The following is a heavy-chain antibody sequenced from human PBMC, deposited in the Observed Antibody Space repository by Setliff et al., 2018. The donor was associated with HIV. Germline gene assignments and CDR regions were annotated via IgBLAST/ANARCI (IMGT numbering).Heavy chain of an antibody. CDR2: IFHSGNT. J-gene: IGHJ4*02. V-gene: IGHV4-4*02. Sequence: SETLSLTCAVSGGSISSSNWWSWVRESPGKGLEWIGEIFHSGNTNYNPSLRSRVTMSIDKSKKQFSLKVTSVTAADTAVYYCARVYDSTGYYFDFWGQGTLVTVSS. CDR3: ARVYDSTGYYFDF. D-gene: IGHD3-22*01. CDR1: GGSISSSNW.